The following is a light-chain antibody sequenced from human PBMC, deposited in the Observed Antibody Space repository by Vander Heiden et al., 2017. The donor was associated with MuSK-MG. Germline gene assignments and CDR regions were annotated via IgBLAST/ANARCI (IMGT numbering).Light chain of an antibody. CDR1: QSISSY. Sequence: DIQMTQSPSSLSASVGDRVTITCRASQSISSYLNWYQGKPGKAPTLLIFGTSSLQTGVPSRFSGSGFGTDFALTISRLQPEDFAVYYCQQSPSSPATFGQGTKLEIK. CDR3: QQSPSSPAT. J-gene: IGKJ2*01. V-gene: IGKV1-39*01. CDR2: GTS.